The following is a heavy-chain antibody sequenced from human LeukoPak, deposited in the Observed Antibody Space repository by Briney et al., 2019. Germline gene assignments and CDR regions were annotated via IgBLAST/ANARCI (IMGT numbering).Heavy chain of an antibody. Sequence: ASVXXSCKASGGTFSSYTISWVRQAPGQGVEWMGKIIPILGIANYAQKFEGRVTITADKYTSTAYMELSSLRSEDTAVYYCASIAVTGRRNFDYWGQGTLVTVSS. CDR1: GGTFSSYT. V-gene: IGHV1-69*02. J-gene: IGHJ4*02. CDR2: IIPILGIA. D-gene: IGHD6-19*01. CDR3: ASIAVTGRRNFDY.